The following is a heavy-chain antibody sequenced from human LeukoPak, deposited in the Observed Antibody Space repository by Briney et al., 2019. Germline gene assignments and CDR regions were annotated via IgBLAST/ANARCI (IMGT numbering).Heavy chain of an antibody. CDR2: ISGSGGST. CDR1: GFTFSSYA. V-gene: IGHV3-23*01. Sequence: GGSLRLSCAASGFTFSSYAMSWVRQAPGKGLEWVSAISGSGGSTYYADSVKGRFTISRDNSKNTLYLQMNSLRAEDTAVYYCARSGYYTGIFDYWGQGTLVTVSS. CDR3: ARSGYYTGIFDY. D-gene: IGHD3-3*01. J-gene: IGHJ4*02.